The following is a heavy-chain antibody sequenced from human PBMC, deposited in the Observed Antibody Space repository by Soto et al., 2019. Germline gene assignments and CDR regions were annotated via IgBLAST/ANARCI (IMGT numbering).Heavy chain of an antibody. J-gene: IGHJ6*03. D-gene: IGHD5-12*01. Sequence: QVQLVQSGAEVRKPGASVTVSCRSSGDSFNDYYIHWVRQAPGPGFEWMGWINPNGGVTKYAQKFQGWVSMTRDTSIRTFYMQLSRLRSDDTAVYYCARESGGATATLDYYYFYMDVWGTGTTVTVSS. V-gene: IGHV1-2*04. CDR1: GDSFNDYY. CDR2: INPNGGVT. CDR3: ARESGGATATLDYYYFYMDV.